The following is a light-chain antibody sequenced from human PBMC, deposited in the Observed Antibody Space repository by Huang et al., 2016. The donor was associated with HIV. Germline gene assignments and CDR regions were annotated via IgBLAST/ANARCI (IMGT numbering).Light chain of an antibody. J-gene: IGKJ1*01. CDR2: GAS. CDR1: QSVSSTY. Sequence: EIVLTQSPGTLSLSPGERATLSCRASQSVSSTYLAWYQQNPGQAPRLLIYGASTRDTGIPDRFSGSGSGTDFTLTISRLEPEDFAVYYCQQYGSSKWTFGQGTKVEIK. CDR3: QQYGSSKWT. V-gene: IGKV3-20*01.